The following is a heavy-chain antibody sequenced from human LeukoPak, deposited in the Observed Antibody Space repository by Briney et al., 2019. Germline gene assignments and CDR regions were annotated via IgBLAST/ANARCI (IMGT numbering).Heavy chain of an antibody. V-gene: IGHV3-21*06. CDR1: GFSFSTYS. D-gene: IGHD3-22*01. CDR2: VTGSGTTK. J-gene: IGHJ4*02. CDR3: ARHYYDSSGYYSCDY. Sequence: GGSLRLSCVASGFSFSTYSMNWVRQDPGKGLEWVSSVTGSGTTKYYADSVRGRFTISRDNAKNSLYLQMKSLRAEDTAVYYCARHYYDSSGYYSCDYWGQGTLVIVSS.